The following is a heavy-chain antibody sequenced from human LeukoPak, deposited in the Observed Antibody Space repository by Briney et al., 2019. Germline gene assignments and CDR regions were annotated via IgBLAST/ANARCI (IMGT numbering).Heavy chain of an antibody. CDR1: GGSISSGGYS. Sequence: TLSLTCAVSGGSISSGGYSWSWIRQPPGKGLEWIGYIYHSGSTYYNPSLKSRVTISVDRSKNQFSLKLSSVTAADTAVYYCARVWQDAFDIWGQGTMVTVSS. D-gene: IGHD3-10*01. CDR2: IYHSGST. CDR3: ARVWQDAFDI. J-gene: IGHJ3*02. V-gene: IGHV4-30-2*01.